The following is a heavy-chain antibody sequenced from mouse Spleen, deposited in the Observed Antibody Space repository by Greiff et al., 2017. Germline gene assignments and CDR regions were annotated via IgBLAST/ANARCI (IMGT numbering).Heavy chain of an antibody. CDR3: ARRRQLGLAMDY. CDR1: GFTFSDYG. J-gene: IGHJ4*01. Sequence: LMESGGGLVKPGGSLKLSCAASGFTFSDYGMHWVRQAPEKGLEWVAYISSGSSTIYYADTVKGRFTISRDNAKNTLFLQMTSLRSEDTAMYYCARRRQLGLAMDYWGQGTSVTVSS. CDR2: ISSGSSTI. D-gene: IGHD3-2*01. V-gene: IGHV5-17*01.